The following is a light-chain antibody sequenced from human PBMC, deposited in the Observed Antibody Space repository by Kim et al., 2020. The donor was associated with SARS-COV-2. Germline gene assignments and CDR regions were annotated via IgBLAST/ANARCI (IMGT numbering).Light chain of an antibody. CDR2: RAS. Sequence: DIQMTQSPSTLSASVGDRVTITCRASQSISSWLAWYQQKPGKAPNLLISRASSLESGVPSRFSGSGSGTEFTLTISSLQPDDFATYYCQQYNSNSWTFGQGTKVDIK. V-gene: IGKV1-5*03. CDR1: QSISSW. J-gene: IGKJ1*01. CDR3: QQYNSNSWT.